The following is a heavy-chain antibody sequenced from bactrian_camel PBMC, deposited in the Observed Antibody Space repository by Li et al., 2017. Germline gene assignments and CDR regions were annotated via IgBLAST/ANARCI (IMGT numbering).Heavy chain of an antibody. CDR1: GFTFSTYD. Sequence: VQLVESGGGLVQPGGSLRLSCAASGFTFSTYDMSWFRQAPEKEREVVAVIYTDGSTYYADSVVGRFTISQDNAKNTVYLQMNSLKSEDMALYYCATQIGLGQGTQVTVS. J-gene: IGHJ4*01. V-gene: IGHV3S10*01. CDR2: IYTDGST.